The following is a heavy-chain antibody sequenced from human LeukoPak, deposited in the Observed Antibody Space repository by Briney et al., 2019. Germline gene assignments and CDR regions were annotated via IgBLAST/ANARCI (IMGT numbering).Heavy chain of an antibody. CDR1: GFTFSDYY. D-gene: IGHD2-15*01. CDR2: ISSSGSTI. J-gene: IGHJ6*03. Sequence: PGGSLRLSCAASGFTFSDYYMSWIRQAPGKGLEWVSYISSSGSTIYYADSVKGRFTISRDNAKNSLYLQINSLRAEDTAVYYCARAGREYCSGGSCYPYYYYYYYMDVWGKGTTVTVSS. CDR3: ARAGREYCSGGSCYPYYYYYYYMDV. V-gene: IGHV3-11*04.